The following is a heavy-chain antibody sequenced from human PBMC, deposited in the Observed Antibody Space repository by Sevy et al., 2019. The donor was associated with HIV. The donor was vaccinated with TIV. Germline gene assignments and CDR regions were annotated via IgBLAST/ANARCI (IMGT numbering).Heavy chain of an antibody. Sequence: GGSLRLSCTGSGFTFGDYAVSWVRQAPGKGLEWVGFIRSKAYGGTTDYAASVKGRFTISRDDSKSIADLQMNSLQTEDTAVYYCTRDQWQHLVRPHCDYWGQGTLVTVSS. D-gene: IGHD6-13*01. CDR3: TRDQWQHLVRPHCDY. CDR2: IRSKAYGGTT. V-gene: IGHV3-49*04. CDR1: GFTFGDYA. J-gene: IGHJ4*02.